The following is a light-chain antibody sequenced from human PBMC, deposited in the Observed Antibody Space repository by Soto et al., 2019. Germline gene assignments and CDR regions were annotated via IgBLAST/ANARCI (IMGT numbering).Light chain of an antibody. CDR3: QQSYSTLIT. Sequence: DIQMTQSPGALSASVGERVTITCRASQSISSYLNWYQQKPGKAPKLLIYAASSLQSGVPSRFSGSGSGTAFTLTISSLQPEDFATYYCQQSYSTLITFGQGTRLEIK. CDR2: AAS. V-gene: IGKV1-39*01. J-gene: IGKJ5*01. CDR1: QSISSY.